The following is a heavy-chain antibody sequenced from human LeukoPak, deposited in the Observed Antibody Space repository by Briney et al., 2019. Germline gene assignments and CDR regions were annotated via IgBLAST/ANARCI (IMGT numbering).Heavy chain of an antibody. Sequence: GGSLRLSCAASGFTFSSYSMNWVRQAPGKGLEWVSSISSSSSYIYYADSVKGRLTISRDNAKNSLYLQMNSLRAEDTAVYYCAGGYLLYFQHWGQGTLVTVSS. CDR2: ISSSSSYI. D-gene: IGHD3-22*01. CDR1: GFTFSSYS. V-gene: IGHV3-21*01. J-gene: IGHJ1*01. CDR3: AGGYLLYFQH.